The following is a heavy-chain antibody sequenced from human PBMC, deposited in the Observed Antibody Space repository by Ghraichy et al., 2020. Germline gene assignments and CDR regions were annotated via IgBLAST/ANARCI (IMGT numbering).Heavy chain of an antibody. Sequence: SVKVSCKASGGAFSRHPISWIRQAPGQGLKFVGEIIPVFRTTNYAHRYRGRLTISADESTKTAYMELHSLTFDDTAVYYCTRGDYDISTRLIEGVVGWFEPWGQGTLVIVSS. V-gene: IGHV1-69*13. CDR3: TRGDYDISTRLIEGVVGWFEP. J-gene: IGHJ5*02. CDR2: IIPVFRTT. CDR1: GGAFSRHP. D-gene: IGHD3-9*01.